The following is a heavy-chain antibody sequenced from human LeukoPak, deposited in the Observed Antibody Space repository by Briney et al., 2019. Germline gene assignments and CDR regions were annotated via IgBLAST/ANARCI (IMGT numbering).Heavy chain of an antibody. CDR1: GGTFSSYA. Sequence: SVKVSCKASGGTFSSYAISWVRQAPGQGLEWMGGIIPIFGTANYAQKFQGRVTITADESTSTAYMELSSLRSEDTAVYYCALSGVVVPAAISDPFDYWGQGTLVTVSS. V-gene: IGHV1-69*13. CDR2: IIPIFGTA. D-gene: IGHD2-2*01. J-gene: IGHJ4*02. CDR3: ALSGVVVPAAISDPFDY.